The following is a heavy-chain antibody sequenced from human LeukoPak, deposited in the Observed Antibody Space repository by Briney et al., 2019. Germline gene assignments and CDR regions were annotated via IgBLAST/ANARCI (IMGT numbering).Heavy chain of an antibody. CDR2: IYYSGST. Sequence: PSETLSLTCTVSGGSISSSSYYWGWIRQPPGKGLEWIGCIYYSGSTYYNPSLTSRVTISVDTSKNQFSLKLSSVTAADTAVYYCARHPLVVAATNYYYYGMDVWGQGTTVTVSS. CDR1: GGSISSSSYY. CDR3: ARHPLVVAATNYYYYGMDV. V-gene: IGHV4-39*01. D-gene: IGHD2-15*01. J-gene: IGHJ6*02.